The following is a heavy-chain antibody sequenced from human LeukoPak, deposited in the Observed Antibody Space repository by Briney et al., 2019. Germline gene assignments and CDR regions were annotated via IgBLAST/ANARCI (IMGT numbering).Heavy chain of an antibody. V-gene: IGHV3-30*18. CDR2: ISHDGSNN. D-gene: IGHD2-15*01. CDR3: AKVRVGTAHFDY. J-gene: IGHJ4*02. Sequence: PGRSLRLSCAASGLTFSNYGMHWVRQAPGKGLEWVVVISHDGSNNNYADSVKGRFTTSRDNSKNTLYLQMNSLRPEDTAVYYCAKVRVGTAHFDYWGQGTLVTVSS. CDR1: GLTFSNYG.